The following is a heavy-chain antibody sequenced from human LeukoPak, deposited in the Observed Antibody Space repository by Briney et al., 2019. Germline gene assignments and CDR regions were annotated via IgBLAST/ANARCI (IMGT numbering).Heavy chain of an antibody. CDR3: AKDRCGAFCGGD. Sequence: GGSLRLSCAASGFTFSTYGMSWVRQAPGKGLEWVSSISGSGYTIDYADSVKGRFTISGDNSKNTLYLQLNSLRAEDTALYFCAKDRCGAFCGGDWGQGTLVTVSS. CDR1: GFTFSTYG. CDR2: ISGSGYTI. J-gene: IGHJ4*02. D-gene: IGHD2-21*01. V-gene: IGHV3-23*01.